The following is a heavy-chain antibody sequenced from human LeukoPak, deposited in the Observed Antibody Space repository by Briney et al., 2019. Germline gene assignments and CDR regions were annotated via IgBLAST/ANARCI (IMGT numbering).Heavy chain of an antibody. V-gene: IGHV3-11*01. CDR3: AKSGGSSGWLY. Sequence: GGSLRLSCAASGFPFSDYYMSWIRQAPGKGLEWVSYISGASHIYYADSVKGRFTISRDDSKNTLYLQMHSLRAEDTAVYYCAKSGGSSGWLYWGQGTLVTVSS. D-gene: IGHD6-19*01. CDR1: GFPFSDYY. CDR2: ISGASHI. J-gene: IGHJ4*02.